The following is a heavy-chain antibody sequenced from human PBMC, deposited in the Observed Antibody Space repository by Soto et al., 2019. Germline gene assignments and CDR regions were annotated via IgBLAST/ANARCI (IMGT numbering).Heavy chain of an antibody. CDR2: IYYSGST. CDR3: ARALRAYCGGDCYSAYFDY. Sequence: SETLSLTCTVSGGSVSSGSYYWSWIRQPPGKGLEWIGYIYYSGSTNYNPSLKSRVTISVDTSKNQFSLKLSSVTAADTAVYYCARALRAYCGGDCYSAYFDYRGQGTLVTVPS. V-gene: IGHV4-61*01. J-gene: IGHJ4*02. CDR1: GGSVSSGSYY. D-gene: IGHD2-21*02.